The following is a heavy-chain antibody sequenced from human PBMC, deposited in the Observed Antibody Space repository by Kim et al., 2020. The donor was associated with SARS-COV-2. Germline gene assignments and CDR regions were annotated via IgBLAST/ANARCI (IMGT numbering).Heavy chain of an antibody. D-gene: IGHD1-26*01. CDR1: GFTFSNYW. V-gene: IGHV3-7*01. Sequence: GGSLRLSCAASGFTFSNYWMAWVRQAPGKGLERVANIKEDGSEKYYVDSVKGRLTISRDNAKNALYLQMNILRAEDTAVYYCARDRVGLGGSYYYRGMDV. CDR3: ARDRVGLGGSYYYRGMDV. CDR2: IKEDGSEK. J-gene: IGHJ6*01.